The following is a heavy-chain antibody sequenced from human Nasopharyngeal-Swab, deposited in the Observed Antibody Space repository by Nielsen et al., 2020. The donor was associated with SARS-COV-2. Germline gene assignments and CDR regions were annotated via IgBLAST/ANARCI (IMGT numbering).Heavy chain of an antibody. V-gene: IGHV4-59*08. J-gene: IGHJ4*02. CDR2: ISYSGST. Sequence: SETLSLTCTVSGGSINPYYWSWIRQPPGKGLEWIGHISYSGSTHYDPSFRGRVTMSVDTSKNQFSLKLTSVTAADTAVYYCVRHEGGTTLDYWGQGTLVTVSS. D-gene: IGHD1-7*01. CDR1: GGSINPYY. CDR3: VRHEGGTTLDY.